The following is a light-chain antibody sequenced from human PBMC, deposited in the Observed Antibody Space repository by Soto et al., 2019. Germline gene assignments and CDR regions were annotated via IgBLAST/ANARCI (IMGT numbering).Light chain of an antibody. CDR3: QQSYSSPET. J-gene: IGKJ1*01. CDR2: AAS. V-gene: IGKV1-39*01. CDR1: QSINTY. Sequence: DIPMTQSPSSLSASVGDSVTITCRASQSINTYLSWFQQKPGKAPKLLIYAASLLESGAPSRFSGGGSGTDFTLTISSLQPEDSATYFCQQSYSSPETFGPGTKVNLK.